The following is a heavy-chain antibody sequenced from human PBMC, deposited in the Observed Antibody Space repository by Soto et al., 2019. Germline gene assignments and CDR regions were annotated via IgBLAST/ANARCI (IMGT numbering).Heavy chain of an antibody. Sequence: ASVKVSCKASGYTFTSYGISWVRQAPGQGREWMGWISAYNGNTNYAQKLQGRVTMTTDTSTSTAYMELRSLRSDDTAVYYCARRIVVVPAAMGHYYYYYMDVWGKGTTVTAPS. CDR3: ARRIVVVPAAMGHYYYYYMDV. V-gene: IGHV1-18*01. CDR1: GYTFTSYG. J-gene: IGHJ6*03. D-gene: IGHD2-2*01. CDR2: ISAYNGNT.